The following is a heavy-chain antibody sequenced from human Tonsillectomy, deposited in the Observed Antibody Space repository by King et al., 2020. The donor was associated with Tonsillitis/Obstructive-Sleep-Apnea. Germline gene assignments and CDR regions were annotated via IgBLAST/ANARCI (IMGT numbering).Heavy chain of an antibody. CDR3: ARQVDLEWLLYFDN. CDR2: IYHSGST. Sequence: QLQESGPGLVKPSETLSVTCTVSGGPISSGSYYWGWIRQPPGKGLEWIGSIYHSGSTYYNPSLKSRVTISVDTSKNQFSLKLSSVTAADTAVYYCARQVDLEWLLYFDNWGQGTLVTVSS. CDR1: GGPISSGSYY. V-gene: IGHV4-39*01. D-gene: IGHD3-3*01. J-gene: IGHJ4*02.